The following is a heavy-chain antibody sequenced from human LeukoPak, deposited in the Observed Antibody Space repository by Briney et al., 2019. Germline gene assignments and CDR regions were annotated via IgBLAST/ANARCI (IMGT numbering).Heavy chain of an antibody. Sequence: SETLSLTCTVSGVSISSGGYYWSWIRRPPGKGLEWIGYIYHSGSTYYNPSLKSRVTISVDGSKNQFSLKLSSVTAADTAVYYCARASMTTLGYWGQGTLVTVSS. CDR2: IYHSGST. J-gene: IGHJ4*02. V-gene: IGHV4-30-2*01. D-gene: IGHD4-11*01. CDR1: GVSISSGGYY. CDR3: ARASMTTLGY.